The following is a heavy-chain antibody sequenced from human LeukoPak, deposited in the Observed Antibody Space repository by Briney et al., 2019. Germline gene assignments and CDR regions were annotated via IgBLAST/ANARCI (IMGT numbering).Heavy chain of an antibody. CDR3: ARSGDSSAYYSF. V-gene: IGHV4-59*11. D-gene: IGHD3-22*01. Sequence: SETLSLTCTVSGASIRSHHWTWIRQPPGRGLEWIGNVYYVGSTSYSPSLKSRVTISLDTSKNQFSLEMNSVTAADTAVYYCARSGDSSAYYSFWGQGILVTVSS. CDR1: GASIRSHH. CDR2: VYYVGST. J-gene: IGHJ4*02.